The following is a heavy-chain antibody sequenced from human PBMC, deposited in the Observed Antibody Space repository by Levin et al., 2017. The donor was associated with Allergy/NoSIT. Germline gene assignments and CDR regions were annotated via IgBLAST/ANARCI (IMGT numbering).Heavy chain of an antibody. D-gene: IGHD2-2*01. CDR2: IYHSGST. CDR1: GYSISSGYY. V-gene: IGHV4-38-2*01. Sequence: SETLSLTCAVSGYSISSGYYWGWIRQPPGKGLEWIGSIYHSGSTYYNPSLKSRVTISVDTSKNQFSLKLSSVTAADTAVYYCATRRDIVVVPAAMFDWDYYYYGMDVWGQGTTVTVSS. CDR3: ATRRDIVVVPAAMFDWDYYYYGMDV. J-gene: IGHJ6*02.